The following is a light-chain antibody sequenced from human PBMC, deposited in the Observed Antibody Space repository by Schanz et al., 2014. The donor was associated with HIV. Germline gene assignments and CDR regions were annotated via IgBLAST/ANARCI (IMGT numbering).Light chain of an antibody. J-gene: IGLJ3*02. CDR2: EDN. Sequence: NFMLTQPHSVSESPGKTVTISCTGSSGSIASNYVQWYQQRPGSAPTTVIYEDNLRPSGVPDRFSGSIDTSSNSASLTISGLETEDEADYFCHSCDGRSLGVFGGGTKLTVL. CDR1: SGSIASNY. V-gene: IGLV6-57*02. CDR3: HSCDGRSLGV.